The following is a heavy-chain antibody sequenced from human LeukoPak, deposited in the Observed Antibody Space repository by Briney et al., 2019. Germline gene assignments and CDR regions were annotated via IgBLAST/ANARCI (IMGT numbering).Heavy chain of an antibody. Sequence: SETLSLTCAVYGGSFSGYYWSWIRQPPGKGLEWIGEINHSGSTNYNPPLKSRVTISVDTSKNQFSLKLSSVTAADTAVYYCARVYCSSTSCYLLFDYWGQGTLVTVSS. CDR3: ARVYCSSTSCYLLFDY. D-gene: IGHD2-2*01. J-gene: IGHJ4*02. V-gene: IGHV4-34*01. CDR2: INHSGST. CDR1: GGSFSGYY.